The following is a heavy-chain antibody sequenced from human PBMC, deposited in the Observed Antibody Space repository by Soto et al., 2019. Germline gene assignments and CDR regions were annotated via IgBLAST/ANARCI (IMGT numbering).Heavy chain of an antibody. Sequence: GGSLRLSCVASGFTFSDYWMHWVRQAPGKGLVWVSRIKFDGSITSHADSVKGRFTISRDNARNTVHLQMNSLRAEDTGVYYCARCLRNYYGVDVWGQGTTVTVSS. CDR2: IKFDGSIT. J-gene: IGHJ6*02. CDR1: GFTFSDYW. V-gene: IGHV3-74*01. D-gene: IGHD4-17*01. CDR3: ARCLRNYYGVDV.